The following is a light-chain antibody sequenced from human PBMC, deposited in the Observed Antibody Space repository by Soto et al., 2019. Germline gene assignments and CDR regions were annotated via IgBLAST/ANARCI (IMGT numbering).Light chain of an antibody. CDR2: GAS. V-gene: IGKV3-15*01. CDR3: QQYNTWPT. Sequence: EIVMTQSPATLSVSPGERATLSCRASQSVNSNLAWYQQKPGQAPRLLIYGASTRATGVPARFSGSGSGTEFTLTVSSLQSEDFAVYFCQQYNTWPTFGQGTKVEI. J-gene: IGKJ1*01. CDR1: QSVNSN.